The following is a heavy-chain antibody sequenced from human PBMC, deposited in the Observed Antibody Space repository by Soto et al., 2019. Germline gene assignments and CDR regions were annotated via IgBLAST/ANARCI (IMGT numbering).Heavy chain of an antibody. CDR3: ARRLSIYYGMDV. CDR1: GGSISSYY. Sequence: KTSETLSLTCTVSGGSISSYYWSWIRQPPGKGLEWIGYIYYSGSTNYNPSLKSRVTISVDTSKNQFSLKLSSVTATDTAVYYCARRLSIYYGMDVWGQGTTVTVSS. D-gene: IGHD2-2*02. J-gene: IGHJ6*02. V-gene: IGHV4-59*01. CDR2: IYYSGST.